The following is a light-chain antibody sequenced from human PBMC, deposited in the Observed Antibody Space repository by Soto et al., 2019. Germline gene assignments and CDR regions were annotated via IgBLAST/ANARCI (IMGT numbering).Light chain of an antibody. CDR2: DVS. Sequence: QSALTQPASVSGSPGQSISISCTGTSSDVGAYNFVSWYQRHPGKAPKLMIYDVSNRPSGVSIRFSGSKSGNTASLTISGLQAEDEADYYCSSYTSTSTVVFGGGTKLTV. V-gene: IGLV2-14*03. CDR3: SSYTSTSTVV. J-gene: IGLJ3*02. CDR1: SSDVGAYNF.